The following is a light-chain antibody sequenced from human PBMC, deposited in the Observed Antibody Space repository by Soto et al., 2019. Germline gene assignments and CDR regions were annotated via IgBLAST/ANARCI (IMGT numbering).Light chain of an antibody. CDR1: QSISSY. CDR2: AAS. Sequence: DIQMTQSPSSLSASLGDRVAITCRASQSISSYLNWYQQKPGKAPKVLIYAASNLQSGVPSRFSGSGSGTDFALTISSLQPEDFATYYCQQGYSTPITLGQGTRLEIK. V-gene: IGKV1-39*01. CDR3: QQGYSTPIT. J-gene: IGKJ5*01.